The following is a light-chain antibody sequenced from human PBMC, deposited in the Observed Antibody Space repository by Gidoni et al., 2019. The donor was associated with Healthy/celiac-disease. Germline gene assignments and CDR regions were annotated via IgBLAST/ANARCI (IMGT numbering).Light chain of an antibody. CDR3: QQRYSTPWT. J-gene: IGKJ1*01. Sequence: IQMTPSPSSMSASVGDRVTITCRARQSISSYLNWYQQKPGKAPKLLIYAASSLQSGVPSRFSGSGSGTDVTRTISSLQPEDCATYYCQQRYSTPWTFXQXTKVEIK. CDR1: QSISSY. CDR2: AAS. V-gene: IGKV1-39*01.